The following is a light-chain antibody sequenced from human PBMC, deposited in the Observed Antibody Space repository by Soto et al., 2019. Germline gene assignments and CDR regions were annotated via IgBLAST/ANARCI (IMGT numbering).Light chain of an antibody. CDR3: QQRDSWPIT. Sequence: EIVMTQSPATLSVSPGERATLSCRASRRVSRNLAWYQPKPGQAPRLLIYGASNRATGIPARFSGSGSGTDFTLTINSLEPDDFAVYYCQQRDSWPITFGQGTRLEIK. J-gene: IGKJ5*01. CDR1: RRVSRN. CDR2: GAS. V-gene: IGKV3D-15*01.